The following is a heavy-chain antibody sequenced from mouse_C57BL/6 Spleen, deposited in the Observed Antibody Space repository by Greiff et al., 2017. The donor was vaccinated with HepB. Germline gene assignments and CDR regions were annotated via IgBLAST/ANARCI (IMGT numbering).Heavy chain of an antibody. V-gene: IGHV1-82*01. D-gene: IGHD1-1*01. CDR2: IYPGDGDT. Sequence: VKLQESGPELVKPGASVKISCKASGYAFSSSWMNWVKQRPGKGLEWIGRIYPGDGDTNYNGKFKGKATLTADKSSSTAYMQLSSLTSEDSAVYFCARGYYGTLYAMDYWGQGTSVTVSS. J-gene: IGHJ4*01. CDR3: ARGYYGTLYAMDY. CDR1: GYAFSSSW.